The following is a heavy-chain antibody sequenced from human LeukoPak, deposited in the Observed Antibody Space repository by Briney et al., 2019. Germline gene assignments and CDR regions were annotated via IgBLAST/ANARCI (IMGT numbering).Heavy chain of an antibody. CDR1: GYTFTGYY. CDR3: ARGMGVLVPAATWFDP. J-gene: IGHJ5*02. V-gene: IGHV1-2*02. D-gene: IGHD2-2*01. CDR2: INPNSGGT. Sequence: ASVKVSCKASGYTFTGYYMHWVRQAPGQGLEWMGWINPNSGGTNYAQKFQGRATMTRDTSISTAYMDLSRLRSDDTAVYYCARGMGVLVPAATWFDPWGQGTLVTVSS.